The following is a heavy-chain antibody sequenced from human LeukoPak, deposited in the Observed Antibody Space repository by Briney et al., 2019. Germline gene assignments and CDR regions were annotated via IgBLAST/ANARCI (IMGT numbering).Heavy chain of an antibody. J-gene: IGHJ4*02. D-gene: IGHD3-22*01. CDR3: AKDGIYDSSGYYDFFDY. V-gene: IGHV3-43*02. Sequence: QPGGSLRLSCAASGFTFDDYAMHWVRQAPGKGLEWVSLISGDGGSTYYADSVKGRFTISRDNSKNSLYLQMNSLRTEDTALYYCAKDGIYDSSGYYDFFDYWGQGTLVTVSS. CDR2: ISGDGGST. CDR1: GFTFDDYA.